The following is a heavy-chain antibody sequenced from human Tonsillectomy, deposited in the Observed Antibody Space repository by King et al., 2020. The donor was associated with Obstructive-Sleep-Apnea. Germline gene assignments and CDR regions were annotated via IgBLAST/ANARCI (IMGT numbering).Heavy chain of an antibody. CDR2: IDYSGTT. CDR1: GGSISRSY. V-gene: IGHV4-59*01. D-gene: IGHD6-19*01. J-gene: IGHJ4*02. CDR3: ARSGTHISGWDLIDS. Sequence: QLQESGPGLVKPSETLSLICTVSGGSISRSYCNWIREPPGRGPEWIGYIDYSGTTKYNPSLKSRATISVDRSKNQFSLKPNSMTTADAAVYYCARSGTHISGWDLIDSWGRGTLVIVSS.